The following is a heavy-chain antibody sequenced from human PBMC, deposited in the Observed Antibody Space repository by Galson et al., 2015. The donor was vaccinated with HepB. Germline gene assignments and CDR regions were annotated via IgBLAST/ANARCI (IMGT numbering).Heavy chain of an antibody. Sequence: QSGAEVKKPGASVKVSCKASGYTFTSYGISWVRQAPGQGLEWMGWISAYNGNTNYAQKLQGRVTMTTDTSTSTAYMELRSLRSDDTAVYYCARGRLGYCSSTSCSPKPTYYYYYMDVWGKGTTVTVSS. V-gene: IGHV1-18*01. CDR2: ISAYNGNT. CDR1: GYTFTSYG. CDR3: ARGRLGYCSSTSCSPKPTYYYYYMDV. J-gene: IGHJ6*03. D-gene: IGHD2-2*01.